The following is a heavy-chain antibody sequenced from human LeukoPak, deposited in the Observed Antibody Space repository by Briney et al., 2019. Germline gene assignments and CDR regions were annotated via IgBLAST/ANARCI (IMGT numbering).Heavy chain of an antibody. CDR2: IFHSGST. D-gene: IGHD6-19*01. CDR3: TCHSGWSGPSE. CDR1: GGSLSSSW. V-gene: IGHV4-4*02. J-gene: IGHJ4*02. Sequence: SGTLSLTCAVSGGSLSSSWWSWVRQPPGKGLEWIGEIFHSGSTNYNPSLKSRVTISVDKSKNHFSLELTSVTAADTAVYYCTCHSGWSGPSEWGQGTLVIVSS.